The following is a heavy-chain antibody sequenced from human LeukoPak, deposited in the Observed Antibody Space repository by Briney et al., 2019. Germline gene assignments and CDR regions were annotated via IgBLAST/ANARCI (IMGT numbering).Heavy chain of an antibody. V-gene: IGHV3-30-3*01. CDR1: GFTFSSYA. D-gene: IGHD6-19*01. J-gene: IGHJ4*02. Sequence: PGGSLRLSCAASGFTFSSYAMHWVRQAPGKGLEWVAVISYDGSNKYYADSVKGRFTISRDNSKNTLYLQMNSLRAEDTAVYYCARCPSYSSGPYYFDYWGQGTLVTVSS. CDR2: ISYDGSNK. CDR3: ARCPSYSSGPYYFDY.